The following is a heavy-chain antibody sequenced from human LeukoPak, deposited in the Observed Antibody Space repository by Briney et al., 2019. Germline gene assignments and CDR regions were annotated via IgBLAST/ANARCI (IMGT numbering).Heavy chain of an antibody. V-gene: IGHV4-39*07. CDR3: ARRYSGSSTLDY. CDR2: IYHSGST. CDR1: GGSISSSSYY. Sequence: PSETLSLTCTVSGGSISSSSYYWGWIRQPPGKGLEWIGSIYHSGSTYYNPSLKSRVTISVDTSKNQFSLKLSSVTAADTAVYYCARRYSGSSTLDYWGQGTLVTVSS. D-gene: IGHD1-26*01. J-gene: IGHJ4*02.